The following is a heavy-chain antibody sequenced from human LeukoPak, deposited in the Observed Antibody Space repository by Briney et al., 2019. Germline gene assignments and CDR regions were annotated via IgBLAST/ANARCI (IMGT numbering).Heavy chain of an antibody. D-gene: IGHD1-26*01. CDR2: INPNSGGT. CDR1: GYAFTGYY. CDR3: AREGGSYYVSYYYMDV. Sequence: GASVKVPCKASGYAFTGYYMHWVRQAPGQGLEWMGWINPNSGGTNYAQKFQGRVTMTRDTSISTAYMELSRLRPDDTAVYYCAREGGSYYVSYYYMDVWGKGTTVTISS. J-gene: IGHJ6*03. V-gene: IGHV1-2*02.